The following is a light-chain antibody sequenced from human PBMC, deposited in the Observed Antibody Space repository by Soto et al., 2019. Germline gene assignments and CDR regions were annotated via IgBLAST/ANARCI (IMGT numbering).Light chain of an antibody. V-gene: IGKV3-20*01. CDR3: QQYGGSPYT. J-gene: IGKJ2*01. CDR2: GAS. CDR1: QSVRSNY. Sequence: EIVLTQSPGTLSLSPGERATLSCRASQSVRSNYLAWYQQKPGQAPRLLIYGASSRATGIPDRFSGTGSGTDFTHTISRLEPEDFAVYYCQQYGGSPYTFGQGTKLEIK.